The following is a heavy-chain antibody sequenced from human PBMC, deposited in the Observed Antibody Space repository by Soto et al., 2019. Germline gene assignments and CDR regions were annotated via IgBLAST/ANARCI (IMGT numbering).Heavy chain of an antibody. CDR3: ARGDCSSTCCFSYPLDFQH. CDR1: GGTFSSYT. J-gene: IGHJ1*01. D-gene: IGHD2-2*01. CDR2: IIPILGIA. V-gene: IGHV1-69*02. Sequence: QVQLVQSGAEVKKPGSSVKVSCKASGGTFSSYTISWVRQAPGQGLEWMGRIIPILGIANYAQKFQGRVTITADKSTSTAYMELSSLRSEDTAVYYCARGDCSSTCCFSYPLDFQHWGQGTLVTVSS.